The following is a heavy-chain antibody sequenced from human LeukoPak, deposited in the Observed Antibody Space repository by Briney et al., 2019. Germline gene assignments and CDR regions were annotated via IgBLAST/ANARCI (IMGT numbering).Heavy chain of an antibody. CDR2: IKQDGSEK. J-gene: IGHJ4*02. Sequence: GGSLRLSCAASGFTFSSYWMSWVRQAPGKGLEWVANIKQDGSEKYYVDSVKGRFTISRDNSRNTLYLQMNSLRADDTAIYYCAGHGSSSAWGQGTLVTVSS. CDR1: GFTFSSYW. CDR3: AGHGSSSA. D-gene: IGHD6-6*01. V-gene: IGHV3-7*03.